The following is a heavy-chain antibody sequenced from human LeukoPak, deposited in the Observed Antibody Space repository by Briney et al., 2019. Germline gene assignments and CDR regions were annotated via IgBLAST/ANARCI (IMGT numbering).Heavy chain of an antibody. CDR3: ARDTDGRMVRGVIIYMDV. V-gene: IGHV3-33*01. Sequence: GMSLTLSCAPSRLTFSSYGMHWVRHAPDKGLEWVAFIWYEGSNKYYADSVEGRFSLSRDNSKKTLYLQMNRLRAEDTAVYYCARDTDGRMVRGVIIYMDVWGKGRTVTV. D-gene: IGHD3-10*01. J-gene: IGHJ6*03. CDR2: IWYEGSNK. CDR1: RLTFSSYG.